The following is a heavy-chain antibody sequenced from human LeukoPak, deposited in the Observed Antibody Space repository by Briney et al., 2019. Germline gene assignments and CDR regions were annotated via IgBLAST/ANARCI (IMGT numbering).Heavy chain of an antibody. J-gene: IGHJ4*02. Sequence: SGRSLRLSCAAARFTFSNAWMSWVSQAPGKGLEWVGRIKSKADGGTTDYAAPVKGRFTISRDDSKNTLYLQMNSLKTEDTAVYYWTTGGTVTFDYWGQGTLVTVSS. D-gene: IGHD4-17*01. CDR1: RFTFSNAW. CDR2: IKSKADGGTT. CDR3: TTGGTVTFDY. V-gene: IGHV3-15*01.